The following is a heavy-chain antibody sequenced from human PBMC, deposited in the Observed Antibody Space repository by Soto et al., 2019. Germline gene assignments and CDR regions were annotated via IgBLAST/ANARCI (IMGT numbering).Heavy chain of an antibody. V-gene: IGHV4-30-4*01. Sequence: SLTCRVSGGSTNSGDYYWSWILQSPGKGLEWIGYIYYSGSTYYNPSLKSRSTISIDTSKNQFFLDVDSVTAADTAVYYCARLYTGYEAFDYWGQGTLVTVSS. CDR3: ARLYTGYEAFDY. J-gene: IGHJ4*02. D-gene: IGHD5-12*01. CDR1: GGSTNSGDYY. CDR2: IYYSGST.